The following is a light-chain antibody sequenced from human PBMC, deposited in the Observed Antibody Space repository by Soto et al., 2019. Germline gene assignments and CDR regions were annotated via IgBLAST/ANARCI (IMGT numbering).Light chain of an antibody. CDR3: QQYNNWPPIT. J-gene: IGKJ5*01. CDR2: GAS. CDR1: ESVSTN. V-gene: IGKV3-15*01. Sequence: EIEMTQSPATLSLAPGERVTLSCRASESVSTNLAWYQQKAGQAPRLLIYGASTRATGIPARFSGSGSGTEFTLTISGLQSEDFAVYDGQQYNNWPPITFGQGTRLEIK.